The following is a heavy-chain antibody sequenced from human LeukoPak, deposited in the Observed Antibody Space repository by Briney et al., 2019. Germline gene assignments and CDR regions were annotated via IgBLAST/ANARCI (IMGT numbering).Heavy chain of an antibody. D-gene: IGHD4-17*01. V-gene: IGHV3-66*01. Sequence: PGGSLRLSCAASGFTVSSNYMSWVRQAPGKGLEWVSVIYSGGSTYYADSVKGRFTISRDNSKNTLYLQMNSLRAEDTAVYYCARDKFLDYGDSITNIGMDVWGQGTTVTVSS. J-gene: IGHJ6*02. CDR2: IYSGGST. CDR1: GFTVSSNY. CDR3: ARDKFLDYGDSITNIGMDV.